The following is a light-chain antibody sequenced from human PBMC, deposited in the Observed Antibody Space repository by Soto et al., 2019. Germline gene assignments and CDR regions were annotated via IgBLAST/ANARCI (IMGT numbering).Light chain of an antibody. V-gene: IGLV2-14*01. J-gene: IGLJ2*01. CDR1: SSDVGGYNY. CDR2: DVS. Sequence: TQPASVSGSPGQSITISCHGTSSDVGGYNYVSWYQQHPGKAPKLMIYDVSNRPSGVSNRFSGSKSGNTASLTISGLQAEDEADYYCSSYTSSSTPVVFGGGTKVTVL. CDR3: SSYTSSSTPVV.